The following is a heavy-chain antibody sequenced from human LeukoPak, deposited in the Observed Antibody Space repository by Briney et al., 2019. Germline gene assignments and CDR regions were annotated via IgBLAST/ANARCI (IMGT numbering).Heavy chain of an antibody. CDR1: GGSFSGYY. V-gene: IGHV4-34*01. CDR2: INHSGST. CDR3: AICLLPWVAFDI. J-gene: IGHJ3*02. Sequence: KPSETLSLTCAVYGGSFSGYYWSWIRQPPGKGLEWIGEINHSGSTNYNPSLKSRVTISVDTSKNQFSLKLSSVTAADTAVYYCAICLLPWVAFDIWGQGTMVTVSS. D-gene: IGHD3-10*01.